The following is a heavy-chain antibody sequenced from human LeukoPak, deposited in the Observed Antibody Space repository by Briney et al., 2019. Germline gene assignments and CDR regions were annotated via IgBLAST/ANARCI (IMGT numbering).Heavy chain of an antibody. Sequence: GASLRLSCAASGFTFSTYGMHWVRQASGKGLEWVAVISYDGTNKFYADSVKGRFTVSRDNSKNTLYLQMNSLRAEDTAVYYCAKMQWLATNYYWGQETLVTVSS. V-gene: IGHV3-30*18. CDR3: AKMQWLATNYY. D-gene: IGHD6-19*01. CDR1: GFTFSTYG. CDR2: ISYDGTNK. J-gene: IGHJ4*02.